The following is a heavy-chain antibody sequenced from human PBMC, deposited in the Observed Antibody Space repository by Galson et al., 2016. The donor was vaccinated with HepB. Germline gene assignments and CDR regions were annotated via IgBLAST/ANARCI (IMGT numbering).Heavy chain of an antibody. CDR2: ISYSGST. Sequence: TLSLTCTVSGGSISSGDYYWSWIRQPPGKGLEWIGQISYSGSTYYNPSLKSRVTISIDTSKNQFSLKLSSVTAADTAVYYCARLILRDFDWLPDYWGQGTLVTVSS. D-gene: IGHD3-9*01. V-gene: IGHV4-30-4*01. J-gene: IGHJ4*02. CDR1: GGSISSGDYY. CDR3: ARLILRDFDWLPDY.